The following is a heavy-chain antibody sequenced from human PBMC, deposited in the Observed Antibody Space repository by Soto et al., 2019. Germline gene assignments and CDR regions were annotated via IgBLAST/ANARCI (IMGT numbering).Heavy chain of an antibody. V-gene: IGHV3-23*01. CDR1: GFTIYYHA. CDR2: IGDNS. Sequence: GGSLRLSCVASGFTIYYHALSWVRQAPGKGLEWVSTIGDNSHYSDSVKGRFTISRDNSKNTLYLQMSSLRAEDTAVYYCAKRFMTSGTYLFFDSWGQGTPVTVSS. CDR3: AKRFMTSGTYLFFDS. J-gene: IGHJ4*01. D-gene: IGHD1-26*01.